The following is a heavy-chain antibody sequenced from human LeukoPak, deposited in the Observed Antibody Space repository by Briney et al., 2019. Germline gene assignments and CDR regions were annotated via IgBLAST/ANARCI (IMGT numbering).Heavy chain of an antibody. CDR1: GFTFSSFV. J-gene: IGHJ1*01. V-gene: IGHV3-30*18. CDR3: AKSHPPTVTTEEGEYLQH. D-gene: IGHD4-17*01. Sequence: GGSLRLSCAASGFTFSSFVMHWVRQAPGQGLGWVAVISFDGSNQYYADSVKGRFTIYRDNFKNTVYLQMNSLRAEVTAVYYCAKSHPPTVTTEEGEYLQHWGQGTLVTVSS. CDR2: ISFDGSNQ.